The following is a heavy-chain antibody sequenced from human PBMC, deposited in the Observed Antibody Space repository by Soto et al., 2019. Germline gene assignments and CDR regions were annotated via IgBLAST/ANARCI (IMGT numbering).Heavy chain of an antibody. J-gene: IGHJ4*02. CDR2: FYYSGTT. V-gene: IGHV4-59*01. CDR3: ARTTAVPNTLRSRYFFDY. D-gene: IGHD4-17*01. Sequence: PSATLSLTCTVSGGSISSYYWSWIRQPPGKRLEWIGYFYYSGTTNYNPSLKSRVTISVDLSKNRFSLRLSSVTTADTALYYCARTTAVPNTLRSRYFFDYWGQGTLVTVSS. CDR1: GGSISSYY.